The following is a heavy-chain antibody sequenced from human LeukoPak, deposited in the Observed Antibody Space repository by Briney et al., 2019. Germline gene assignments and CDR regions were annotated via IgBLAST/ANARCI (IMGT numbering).Heavy chain of an antibody. D-gene: IGHD6-19*01. CDR2: IIPILGIA. Sequence: ASVKVSCKASGGTFSSYAISWVRQAPGQGLEWMGRIIPILGIANYAQKFQGRVTITADKSTSTAYMELSSLRSEDTAVYYCARVSAVAGPGDYWGQGTLVTVSS. CDR3: ARVSAVAGPGDY. CDR1: GGTFSSYA. V-gene: IGHV1-69*04. J-gene: IGHJ4*02.